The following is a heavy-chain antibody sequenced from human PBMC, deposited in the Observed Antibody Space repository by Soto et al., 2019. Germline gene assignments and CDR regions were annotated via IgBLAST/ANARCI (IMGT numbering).Heavy chain of an antibody. J-gene: IGHJ4*02. D-gene: IGHD6-19*01. CDR2: IYYSGST. V-gene: IGHV4-39*01. Sequence: PSETLSLTCTVSGGSISSSSYYWGWIRQPPGKGLEWIGSIYYSGSTYYNPSLKSRVTISVDTSKNQFSLKLSSVTAADTAVYYCARCGYSSGWYRGFDYWGQGTLVTVSS. CDR3: ARCGYSSGWYRGFDY. CDR1: GGSISSSSYY.